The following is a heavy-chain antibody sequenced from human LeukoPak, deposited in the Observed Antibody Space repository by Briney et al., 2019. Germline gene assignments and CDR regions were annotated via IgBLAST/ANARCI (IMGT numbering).Heavy chain of an antibody. CDR1: GGSISSYY. J-gene: IGHJ4*02. CDR2: IYSTGST. Sequence: PSQTLSLTCTVSGGSISSYYWSWIRQPAGKGLEWIGRIYSTGSTNYNPSLKSRVTMSVDTSKNQFSLRLSSVTAADTAVYYCARGGSVHYFDYWGQGTLVTASS. CDR3: ARGGSVHYFDY. D-gene: IGHD6-6*01. V-gene: IGHV4-4*07.